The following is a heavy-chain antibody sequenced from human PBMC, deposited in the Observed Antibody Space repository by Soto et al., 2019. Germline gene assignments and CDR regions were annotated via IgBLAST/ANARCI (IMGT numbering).Heavy chain of an antibody. D-gene: IGHD1-26*01. CDR1: GFTFSSYA. Sequence: QVQLVESGGGVVQPGRSLRLSCAASGFTFSSYAMHWVRQAPGKGLEWVAVISYDGSNKYYADSVKGRFTISRDNSKNTLYLQMNSLRAEDTAVYYCARDRDSGSYHSSYYFDYWGQGTLVTVSS. CDR3: ARDRDSGSYHSSYYFDY. V-gene: IGHV3-30-3*01. CDR2: ISYDGSNK. J-gene: IGHJ4*02.